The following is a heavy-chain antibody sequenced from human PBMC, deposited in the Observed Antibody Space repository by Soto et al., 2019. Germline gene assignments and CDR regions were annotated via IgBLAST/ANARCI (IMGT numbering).Heavy chain of an antibody. CDR1: GYTFTGYY. D-gene: IGHD3-22*01. V-gene: IGHV1-2*02. Sequence: ASVKVSCKASGYTFTGYYMHWVRQAPGQGLEWMGWINPNSGGTNYAQKFQGRVTMTRDTSISTAYMELSRLRSDDTAVYYCARVRTMIVVASFVYWGQGTLVTVSS. CDR3: ARVRTMIVVASFVY. CDR2: INPNSGGT. J-gene: IGHJ4*02.